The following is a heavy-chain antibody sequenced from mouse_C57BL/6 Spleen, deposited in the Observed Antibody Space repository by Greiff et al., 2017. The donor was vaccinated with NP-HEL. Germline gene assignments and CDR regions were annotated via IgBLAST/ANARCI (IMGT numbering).Heavy chain of an antibody. CDR3: TTGQLRLRFAY. V-gene: IGHV14-4*01. Sequence: VQLKQSGAELVRPGASVKLSCTASGFNIKDDYMHWVKQRPEQGLEWIGWIDPENGDTEYASKFQGKATITADTSSTTAYLQLSSLTSEDTAVYYCTTGQLRLRFAYWGQGTLVTVSA. CDR2: IDPENGDT. J-gene: IGHJ3*01. D-gene: IGHD3-2*02. CDR1: GFNIKDDY.